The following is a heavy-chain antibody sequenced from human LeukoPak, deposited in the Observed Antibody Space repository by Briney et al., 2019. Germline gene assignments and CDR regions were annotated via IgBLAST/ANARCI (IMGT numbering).Heavy chain of an antibody. D-gene: IGHD2-2*01. CDR2: IKQDGSEK. V-gene: IGHV3-7*01. CDR1: GFTFSSYW. Sequence: GGSLRLSCAASGFTFSSYWMSWVRQAPGKGLEWVANIKQDGSEKYYVDSVKGRFTISRDNSKNTLYLQMNSLRAEDTAVYYCARDFCSSTSCSGFDYWGQGTLVTVCS. J-gene: IGHJ4*02. CDR3: ARDFCSSTSCSGFDY.